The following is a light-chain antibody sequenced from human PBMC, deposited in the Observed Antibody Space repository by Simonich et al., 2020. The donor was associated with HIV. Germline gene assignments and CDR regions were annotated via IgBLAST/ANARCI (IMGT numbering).Light chain of an antibody. J-gene: IGKJ3*01. V-gene: IGKV3-11*01. CDR2: AAS. CDR3: QQRFNWPDT. CDR1: QSVISY. Sequence: EIVLTQSPATLSLSPGDRATLSCWANQSVISYLAWYQQKPGQAPMLLIYAASNRATCIPARFSGSGSGTDVTLTISSLEPEDFAVYYCQQRFNWPDTFGPGTKVDIK.